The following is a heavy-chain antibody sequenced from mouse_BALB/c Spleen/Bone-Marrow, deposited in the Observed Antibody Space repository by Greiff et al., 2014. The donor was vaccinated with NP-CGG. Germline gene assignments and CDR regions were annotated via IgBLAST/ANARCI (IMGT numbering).Heavy chain of an antibody. CDR1: GYTFTSYW. CDR2: IYPGSGST. D-gene: IGHD2-4*01. J-gene: IGHJ3*01. CDR3: TRGGVYYDYDGAWFAY. Sequence: LQQPGSELVRPGASVKLSCKASGYTFTSYWMHWVKQRPGQGLEWIGNIYPGSGSTNYDEKFKSKATLTVDTSSSTAYMRLSSRTSEDSAVYYCTRGGVYYDYDGAWFAYWGQGTLVTVSA. V-gene: IGHV1S22*01.